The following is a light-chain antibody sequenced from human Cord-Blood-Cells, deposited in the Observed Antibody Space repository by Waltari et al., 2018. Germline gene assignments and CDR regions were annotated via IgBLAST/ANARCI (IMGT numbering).Light chain of an antibody. V-gene: IGKV3-20*01. Sequence: EIVLTQSPGTLSLSPGERATLSCRARQSVSSSYLAWYQQKPGQAPRLLIYGASSRATGIPDRFSGSGSGTDFTLTISRLEPEDFAVYYCQQYGSSPFTSGPGTKVDIK. CDR2: GAS. CDR3: QQYGSSPFT. J-gene: IGKJ3*01. CDR1: QSVSSSY.